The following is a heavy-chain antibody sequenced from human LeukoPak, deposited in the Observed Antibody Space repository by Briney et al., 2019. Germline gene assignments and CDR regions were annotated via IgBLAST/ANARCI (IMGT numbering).Heavy chain of an antibody. CDR1: GDSISSYY. J-gene: IGHJ4*02. D-gene: IGHD3-9*01. V-gene: IGHV4-59*08. CDR3: ARAVGYFDWLPLFDY. CDR2: IYHSGIT. Sequence: SETLSLTCTVSGDSISSYYWSWIRQPPGKGLEWIGYIYHSGITYYTPSLKSRVTISVDTSKNQFYLKLSSVTAADTAVYYCARAVGYFDWLPLFDYWGQGTLVTVSS.